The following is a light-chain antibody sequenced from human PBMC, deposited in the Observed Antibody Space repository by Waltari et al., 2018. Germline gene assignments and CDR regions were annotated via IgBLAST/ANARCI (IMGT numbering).Light chain of an antibody. Sequence: EMVLTQSPATLALSSGERATLSCRTSQSVNSYFAWYQHKPGQAPRLLISDASNRTTGIPAGVIGSGSGTDFTLTISRIVPDDFALYYCQQHFIWPSITFGQGTRLEIK. J-gene: IGKJ5*01. CDR3: QQHFIWPSIT. CDR1: QSVNSY. V-gene: IGKV3-11*01. CDR2: DAS.